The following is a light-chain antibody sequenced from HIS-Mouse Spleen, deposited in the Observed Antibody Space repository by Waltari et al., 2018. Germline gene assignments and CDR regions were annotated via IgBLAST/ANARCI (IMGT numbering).Light chain of an antibody. V-gene: IGLV2-23*01. CDR3: CSYAGSSTYVV. CDR2: ESS. J-gene: IGLJ2*01. Sequence: QSALTQPASVSGSPGQSITISCTGTSSDGGSYNLVSWYQQHPGKPPKHVIYESSKRPSGVSNRFSGSKSGNTASLTISGLQAEDEADYYCCSYAGSSTYVVFGGGTKLTVL. CDR1: SSDGGSYNL.